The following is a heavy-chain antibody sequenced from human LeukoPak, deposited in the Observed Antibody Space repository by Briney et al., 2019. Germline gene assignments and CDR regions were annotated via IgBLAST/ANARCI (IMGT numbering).Heavy chain of an antibody. CDR2: ISYDGSNK. CDR3: ARVGHIVVVTAIDY. Sequence: HPGGSLRLSCAASGFTFSSYAMHWVRQAPGKGLEWVAVISYDGSNKYYADSVKGRFTISRDNSKNTLYLQMNSLRAEDTAVYYCARVGHIVVVTAIDYWGQGTLVTVSS. V-gene: IGHV3-30*04. J-gene: IGHJ4*02. CDR1: GFTFSSYA. D-gene: IGHD2-21*02.